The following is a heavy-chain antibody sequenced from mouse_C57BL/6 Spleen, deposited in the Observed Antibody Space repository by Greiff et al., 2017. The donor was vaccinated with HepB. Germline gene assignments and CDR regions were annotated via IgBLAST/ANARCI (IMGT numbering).Heavy chain of an antibody. D-gene: IGHD2-4*01. CDR1: GYTFTSYW. CDR2: IDPSDSYT. V-gene: IGHV1-69*01. J-gene: IGHJ3*01. Sequence: VKLQQPGAELVMPGASVKLSCKASGYTFTSYWMHWVKQRPGQGLEWIGEIDPSDSYTNYNQKFKGKSTLTVDKSSSTAYMQLSSLTSEDSAVYYCARGGDYDGFAYWGQGTLVTVSA. CDR3: ARGGDYDGFAY.